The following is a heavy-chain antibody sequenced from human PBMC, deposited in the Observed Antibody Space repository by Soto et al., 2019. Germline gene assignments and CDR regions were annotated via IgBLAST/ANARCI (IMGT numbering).Heavy chain of an antibody. J-gene: IGHJ4*02. Sequence: PGRSLRLSCAASGFTFNNYALNWVRQTPGKGLEWVSAINGGGITFYTDSVKGRFTISRDNSKNTVSLQMSSLRAEDTAVYYCARDQIGYGRFDYWGQGAQVTVSS. CDR2: INGGGIT. CDR3: ARDQIGYGRFDY. V-gene: IGHV3-23*01. CDR1: GFTFNNYA. D-gene: IGHD5-18*01.